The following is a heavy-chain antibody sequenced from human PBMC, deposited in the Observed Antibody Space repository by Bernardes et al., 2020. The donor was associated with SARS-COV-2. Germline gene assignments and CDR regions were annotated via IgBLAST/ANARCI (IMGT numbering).Heavy chain of an antibody. CDR1: GFTFSSYA. D-gene: IGHD2-15*01. J-gene: IGHJ6*02. Sequence: GGSLRLSCAASGFTFSSYAMSWVRQAPGKGLEWVSAISGSGGSTYYADSVKGRFTISRDNSKNTLYLQMNSLRAEDTAVYYCAKDRGENCSGGSCYYYYYGMDVWGQGTTVTVSS. CDR2: ISGSGGST. CDR3: AKDRGENCSGGSCYYYYYGMDV. V-gene: IGHV3-23*01.